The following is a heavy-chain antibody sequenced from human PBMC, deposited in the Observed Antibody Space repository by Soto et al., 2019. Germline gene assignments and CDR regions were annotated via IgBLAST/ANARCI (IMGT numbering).Heavy chain of an antibody. V-gene: IGHV1-69*06. CDR1: GGTFSSYA. J-gene: IGHJ4*02. D-gene: IGHD3-22*01. Sequence: SVKVSCKASGGTFSSYAISWVRQAPGQGLEWMGGIIPIFGTANYAQKFQGRVTITADKSTSTAYMELSTLRSEDTAVYYCARDRYYCDTSGYPQFGYWGQGTLVTVSS. CDR3: ARDRYYCDTSGYPQFGY. CDR2: IIPIFGTA.